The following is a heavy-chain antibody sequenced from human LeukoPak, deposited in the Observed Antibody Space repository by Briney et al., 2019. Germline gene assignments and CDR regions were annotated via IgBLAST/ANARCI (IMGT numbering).Heavy chain of an antibody. V-gene: IGHV4-59*01. D-gene: IGHD3-9*01. CDR2: VYYSGST. CDR1: GGSISTYY. J-gene: IGHJ3*02. CDR3: ARAVRYFGQVAYDI. Sequence: SETLSLTCTVSGGSISTYYWNWVRQPPGKGLEWIAYVYYSGSTNYNPSLKSRVTISVDTSKNQFSLKLSSVTAANTAVYYCARAVRYFGQVAYDIWGEGTMVTVSS.